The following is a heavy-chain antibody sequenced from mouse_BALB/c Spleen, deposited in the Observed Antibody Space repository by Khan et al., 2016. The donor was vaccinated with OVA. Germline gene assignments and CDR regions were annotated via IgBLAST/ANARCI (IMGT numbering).Heavy chain of an antibody. J-gene: IGHJ1*01. Sequence: QVQLKESGPGLVAPSQSLSITCTVSGFSLNSYAVHWVRQPPGKGLEWLGVIWAGGSTNYNSALMSRLSISKDNSKSQVFLKMNSLQIDDTAMYYCARNFDDSVEYFDVWGAGTTVTVSS. CDR2: IWAGGST. CDR3: ARNFDDSVEYFDV. CDR1: GFSLNSYA. D-gene: IGHD2-13*01. V-gene: IGHV2-9*02.